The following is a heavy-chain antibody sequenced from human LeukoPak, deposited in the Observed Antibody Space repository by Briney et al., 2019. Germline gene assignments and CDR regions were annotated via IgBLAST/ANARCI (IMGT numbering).Heavy chain of an antibody. CDR3: ARVTVGYSSSWYEDDY. V-gene: IGHV1-18*01. Sequence: ASVKVSCKASGYTFTSYGISWVRQAPGQGLEWMGWISAYNGNTNYAQKLQGRVTMTTDTSTSTAYMELRSLRSDDTAVYYCARVTVGYSSSWYEDDYWGQGTLVTVSS. CDR1: GYTFTSYG. D-gene: IGHD6-13*01. J-gene: IGHJ4*02. CDR2: ISAYNGNT.